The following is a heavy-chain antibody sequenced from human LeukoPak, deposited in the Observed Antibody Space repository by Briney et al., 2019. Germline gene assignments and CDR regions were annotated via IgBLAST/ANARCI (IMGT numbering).Heavy chain of an antibody. CDR2: IKPGGNST. CDR3: AKHSAGITMLVVGRADRYFDY. CDR1: GFTFSIPA. D-gene: IGHD3-22*01. Sequence: PGGSLRLSCAASGFTFSIPAMTWVRQAPGRGLEWVASIKPGGNSTNYGDSVKGRFTISRDNPKNTLYLQMNSLRPEDTALYYCAKHSAGITMLVVGRADRYFDYWGQGTLVTVSS. V-gene: IGHV3-23*05. J-gene: IGHJ4*02.